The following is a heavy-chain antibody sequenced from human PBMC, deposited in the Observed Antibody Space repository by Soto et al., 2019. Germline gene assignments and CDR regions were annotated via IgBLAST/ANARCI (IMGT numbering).Heavy chain of an antibody. Sequence: SETLSLTCTVSGGSISSYYWNWIRQPPGKGLEWIGDIYYSGSTNYNPSLKGRVTISVDTSKNQFSLKLSSVTAADTAVYYCARRAAGTGWFDPWGQGTLVTVSS. D-gene: IGHD6-13*01. V-gene: IGHV4-59*08. CDR1: GGSISSYY. CDR2: IYYSGST. CDR3: ARRAAGTGWFDP. J-gene: IGHJ5*02.